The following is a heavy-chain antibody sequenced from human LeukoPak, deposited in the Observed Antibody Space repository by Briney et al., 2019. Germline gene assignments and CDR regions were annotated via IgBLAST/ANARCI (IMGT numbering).Heavy chain of an antibody. CDR3: ATFTVAGSGGQEGWFDP. D-gene: IGHD6-19*01. V-gene: IGHV4-34*01. J-gene: IGHJ5*02. CDR2: INHSGST. Sequence: PSETLSLTCALHGGPFSGYYWSWIRQLPGKGLEWIGEINHSGSTNYNPSLKSRVTISVDTSKNQFSLKLSSVTAADTAVYYCATFTVAGSGGQEGWFDPWGQGTLVTVSS. CDR1: GGPFSGYY.